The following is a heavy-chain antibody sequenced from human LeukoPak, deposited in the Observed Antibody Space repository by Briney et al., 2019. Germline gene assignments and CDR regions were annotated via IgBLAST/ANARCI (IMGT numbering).Heavy chain of an antibody. J-gene: IGHJ5*02. CDR2: INSGGSSR. CDR3: ARELDYSNYEWFDP. V-gene: IGHV3-74*01. Sequence: GGSLRLSCAAPGFTFSSDWMHWVRQAPAKGLVWVARINSGGSSRSYADSVKGRFTISRDNAKNTLYLQMNSLRAEDTAVYYCARELDYSNYEWFDPWGQGTLVTVSS. D-gene: IGHD4-11*01. CDR1: GFTFSSDW.